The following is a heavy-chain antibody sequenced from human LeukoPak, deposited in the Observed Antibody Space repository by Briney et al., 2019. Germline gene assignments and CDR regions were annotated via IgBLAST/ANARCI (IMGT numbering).Heavy chain of an antibody. CDR1: GYSISSGYY. CDR3: ARDRIAARRRSFGY. V-gene: IGHV4-38-2*02. D-gene: IGHD6-6*01. J-gene: IGHJ4*02. CDR2: IYHSGST. Sequence: SETLSLTCTVSGYSISSGYYWGWLRPPPGKGLEGTASIYHSGSTYYTHSLKSRVTISRDTSKNQFSQKQSSVTAADTAVYYCARDRIAARRRSFGYWGQGTLVTVSS.